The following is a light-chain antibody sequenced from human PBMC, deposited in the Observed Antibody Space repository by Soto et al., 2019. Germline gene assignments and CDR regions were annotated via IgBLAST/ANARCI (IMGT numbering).Light chain of an antibody. CDR3: VSWDDSLSGLV. V-gene: IGLV1-47*02. Sequence: QSVMTQSPSSSGTPGQKVTISCSGRIANIGNNYVCWYQQLPGTAPKLLIYSNNQRPSGVPDRFSGSKSGTSASLAISGLRSEDEADYYCVSWDDSLSGLVFGTGTKVTVL. CDR2: SNN. CDR1: IANIGNNY. J-gene: IGLJ1*01.